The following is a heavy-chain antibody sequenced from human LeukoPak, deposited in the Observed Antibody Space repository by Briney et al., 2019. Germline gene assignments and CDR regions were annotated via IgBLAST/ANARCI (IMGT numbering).Heavy chain of an antibody. V-gene: IGHV3-21*01. Sequence: GGSLRLSCAASGFTFSSYSMNWVRQAPGKGLEWVSSISSSSSYIYYADSVKGRFTISRDNAKNSLYLQMNSLRAEDTAVYYCASPPIPYGSGSYVRGTYMDVWGKGTTVTVSS. D-gene: IGHD3-10*01. J-gene: IGHJ6*03. CDR2: ISSSSSYI. CDR1: GFTFSSYS. CDR3: ASPPIPYGSGSYVRGTYMDV.